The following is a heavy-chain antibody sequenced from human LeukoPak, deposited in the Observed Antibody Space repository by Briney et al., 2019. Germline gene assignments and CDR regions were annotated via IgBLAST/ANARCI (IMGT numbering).Heavy chain of an antibody. Sequence: GGSLRLSCAASGFTFSDYYMSWIRQAPGKGLEWVSYISSSGSTIYYADFVKGRFTISRDNAKNSLYLQMNSLRAEDTAVYYCARGLKDFNYYYMDVWGKGTTVTISS. CDR3: ARGLKDFNYYYMDV. CDR2: ISSSGSTI. CDR1: GFTFSDYY. J-gene: IGHJ6*03. V-gene: IGHV3-11*01.